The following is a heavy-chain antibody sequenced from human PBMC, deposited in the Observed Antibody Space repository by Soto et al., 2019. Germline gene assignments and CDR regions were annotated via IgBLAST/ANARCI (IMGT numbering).Heavy chain of an antibody. Sequence: PGGSLRLSCAASGFTFSSYWMSWVRQAPGKGLEWVANIKQDGSEKYYVDSVKGRFTISRDNAKNSLYLQMNSLRAEDTAVYYCARVNEPEYYYYYMDVWGKGTTVTVSS. J-gene: IGHJ6*03. V-gene: IGHV3-7*01. D-gene: IGHD1-1*01. CDR2: IKQDGSEK. CDR1: GFTFSSYW. CDR3: ARVNEPEYYYYYMDV.